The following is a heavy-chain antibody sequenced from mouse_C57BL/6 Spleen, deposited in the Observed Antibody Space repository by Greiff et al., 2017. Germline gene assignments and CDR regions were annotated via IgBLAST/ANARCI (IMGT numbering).Heavy chain of an antibody. Sequence: EVQGVESGAELVKPGASVKLSCTASGFNIKDYYMHWVKQRTEQGLEWIGRIDPEDGETKYAPKFQGKATITADTSSNTAYLQLSSLTSEDTAVYYCARGYGSSYGFAYWGKGTLVTVSA. J-gene: IGHJ3*01. D-gene: IGHD1-1*01. CDR3: ARGYGSSYGFAY. V-gene: IGHV14-2*01. CDR1: GFNIKDYY. CDR2: IDPEDGET.